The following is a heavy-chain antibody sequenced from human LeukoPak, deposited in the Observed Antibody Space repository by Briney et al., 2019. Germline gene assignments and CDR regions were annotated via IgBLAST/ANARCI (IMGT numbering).Heavy chain of an antibody. D-gene: IGHD2-21*01. V-gene: IGHV3-23*01. CDR1: GFTFSSYA. CDR3: AKSPLSTCAGVKCYPLDY. J-gene: IGHJ4*02. Sequence: GGSLRLSCAASGFTFSSYAMSWVRQAPGKGLEWVSAISGSGGSTYYADSVKGRFTISRDNSKNTLYLQMSSLRAEDTAIYYCAKSPLSTCAGVKCYPLDYWGQGSLVTVSS. CDR2: ISGSGGST.